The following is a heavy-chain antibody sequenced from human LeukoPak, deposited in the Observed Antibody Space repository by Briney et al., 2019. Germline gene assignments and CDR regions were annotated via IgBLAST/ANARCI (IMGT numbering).Heavy chain of an antibody. CDR1: GFTFSSYG. CDR3: AKDRLAVVTVYYFDY. CDR2: ISYDGSNK. Sequence: QPGRSLRLSCAASGFTFSSYGMHWVRQAPGKGLEWVAVISYDGSNKYYADSVKGRFTISRDNSKNTLYVQMNSLRAEDTAVYYCAKDRLAVVTVYYFDYWGQGTLVTVSS. D-gene: IGHD4-23*01. J-gene: IGHJ4*02. V-gene: IGHV3-30*18.